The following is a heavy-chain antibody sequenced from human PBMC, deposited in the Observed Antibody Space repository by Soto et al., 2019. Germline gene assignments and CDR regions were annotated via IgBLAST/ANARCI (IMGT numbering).Heavy chain of an antibody. Sequence: EVQLVESGGGLVQPGGSLRLSCAAPGFTFSSYWMTWARQAPGKGLEWVASMNRDGSEKRYVDSVEGRFTISRDNAKNSLFLQMNSLSPDDTAVYYCGREAGRRFDYWGQGSLVTVSS. CDR1: GFTFSSYW. CDR3: GREAGRRFDY. V-gene: IGHV3-7*01. CDR2: MNRDGSEK. D-gene: IGHD6-13*01. J-gene: IGHJ4*02.